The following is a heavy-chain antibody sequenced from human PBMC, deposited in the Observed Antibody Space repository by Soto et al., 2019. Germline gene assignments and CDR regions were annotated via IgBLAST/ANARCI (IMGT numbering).Heavy chain of an antibody. CDR2: ISGDGVTT. Sequence: EVRLVESGGDLVQRGGSLRLSCAAYGFPFSSYWMHWVRHTPGKGLDWVARISGDGVTTYYADSVTGRFTVSRDNAKNTLSLQINGLRAEDTAVYYCAREYYGLLTGYYADYWGQGTLVSVSS. CDR3: AREYYGLLTGYYADY. CDR1: GFPFSSYW. D-gene: IGHD3-9*01. V-gene: IGHV3-74*01. J-gene: IGHJ4*02.